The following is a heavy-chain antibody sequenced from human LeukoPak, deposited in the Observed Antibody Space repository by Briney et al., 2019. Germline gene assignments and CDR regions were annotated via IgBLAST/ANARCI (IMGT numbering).Heavy chain of an antibody. CDR1: GFTFSSYA. D-gene: IGHD3-9*01. J-gene: IGHJ4*02. Sequence: GGSLRLSCAASGFTFSSYAMHWVRQAPGKGLEYVSAISSNGGCTYYANSVKGRFTISRDNSKNTLYLQLGSLRAEDMAVYYCARDLIGSVILTGYPTVPGDYWGQGTLVTVSS. CDR3: ARDLIGSVILTGYPTVPGDY. CDR2: ISSNGGCT. V-gene: IGHV3-64*01.